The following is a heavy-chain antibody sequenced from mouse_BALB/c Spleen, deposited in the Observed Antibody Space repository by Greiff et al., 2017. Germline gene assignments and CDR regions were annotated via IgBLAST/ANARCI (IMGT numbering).Heavy chain of an antibody. Sequence: EVQLQESGPELVKPGASVKMSCKASGYTFTSYVMHWVKQKPGQGLEWIGYINPYNDGTKYNEKFKGKATLTSDKSSSTAYMELSSLTSEDSAVYYCARGSSGYDYAMDYWGQGTSVTVSS. CDR3: ARGSSGYDYAMDY. CDR1: GYTFTSYV. V-gene: IGHV1-14*01. CDR2: INPYNDGT. D-gene: IGHD3-1*01. J-gene: IGHJ4*01.